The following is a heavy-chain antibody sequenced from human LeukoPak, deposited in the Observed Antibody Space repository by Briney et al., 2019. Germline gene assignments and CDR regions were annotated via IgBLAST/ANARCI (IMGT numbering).Heavy chain of an antibody. J-gene: IGHJ4*02. Sequence: PGGSLRLSCAASGFTFSSYGMNWVRQAPGTGLEWVSYISDSSSTIYYADSVKGRLTISRDNAKNSLYLQMNSLRAEDTAVYYCARWGATGYGDYWGQGTLVTVSS. CDR3: ARWGATGYGDY. V-gene: IGHV3-48*03. D-gene: IGHD3-9*01. CDR2: ISDSSSTI. CDR1: GFTFSSYG.